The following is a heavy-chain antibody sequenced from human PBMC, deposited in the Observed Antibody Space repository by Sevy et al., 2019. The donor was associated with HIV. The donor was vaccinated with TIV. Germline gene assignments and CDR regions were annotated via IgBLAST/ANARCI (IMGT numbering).Heavy chain of an antibody. V-gene: IGHV3-23*01. CDR3: AKGMGYCTTTSSYRPYNY. CDR2: ISGTGDNT. D-gene: IGHD2-8*01. CDR1: GFTFSSYA. Sequence: GGSLRLSCAASGFTFSSYAMNWVRQAPGKGLEWVSAISGTGDNTYDADSVKGRFTISRDSSKNTVYLQMNSLRAEDTAVYYCAKGMGYCTTTSSYRPYNYWGQGTLVTVSS. J-gene: IGHJ4*02.